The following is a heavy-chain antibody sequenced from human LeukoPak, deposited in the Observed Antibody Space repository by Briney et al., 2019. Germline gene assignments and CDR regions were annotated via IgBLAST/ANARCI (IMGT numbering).Heavy chain of an antibody. J-gene: IGHJ6*03. CDR3: AKGAPMAAPGTTDYYYMDV. CDR2: INPNSGGT. V-gene: IGHV1-2*02. D-gene: IGHD6-13*01. CDR1: GHTFTGYY. Sequence: ASVKVSCKASGHTFTGYYMHWVRQAPGQGLKWMGWINPNSGGTNYAQKFQGRVTMTRDTSISTAYMEVSRLRSDDTAVYYCAKGAPMAAPGTTDYYYMDVWGKGTAVTVSS.